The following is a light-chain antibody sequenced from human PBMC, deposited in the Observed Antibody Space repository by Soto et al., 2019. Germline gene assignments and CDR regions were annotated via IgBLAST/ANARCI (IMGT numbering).Light chain of an antibody. Sequence: QSALTQPRSVSGSPGQSVTISCTGTSSDVGGYNYVSWYQQHPGKAPKLMIYDVSKRPSGVPDSFSGSKSGNTASLTISGLQAEDEADYYCCSYAGSYNVVFGGGTQLTVL. J-gene: IGLJ2*01. CDR2: DVS. V-gene: IGLV2-11*01. CDR3: CSYAGSYNVV. CDR1: SSDVGGYNY.